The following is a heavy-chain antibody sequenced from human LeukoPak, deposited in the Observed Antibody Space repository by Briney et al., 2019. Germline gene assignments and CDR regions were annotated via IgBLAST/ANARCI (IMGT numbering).Heavy chain of an antibody. V-gene: IGHV4-38-2*01. J-gene: IGHJ4*02. CDR3: ARNDSSGYFDY. CDR2: VYHSGST. Sequence: KSSETLSLTCAVSDYSISSGNYWGWIRQPPGKGLEWIGSVYHSGSTHYRPSLKSRVTISVDTSKNQFSLKLSSVTAADTAVYYCARNDSSGYFDYWGRGTLVTVSS. CDR1: DYSISSGNY. D-gene: IGHD3-22*01.